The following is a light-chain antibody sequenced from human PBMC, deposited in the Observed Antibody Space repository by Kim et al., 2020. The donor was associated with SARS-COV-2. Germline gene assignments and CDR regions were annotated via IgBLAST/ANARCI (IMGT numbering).Light chain of an antibody. V-gene: IGLV2-11*01. J-gene: IGLJ2*01. Sequence: PGQSVPISCPGTSSDVGGYNYVSWYQQYPGKAPKVMIYDVTKRPSGVPERFSGSKSGNTASLTVSGLQAEDEADYYCCSYAGSYVVFGGGTQLTVL. CDR1: SSDVGGYNY. CDR3: CSYAGSYVV. CDR2: DVT.